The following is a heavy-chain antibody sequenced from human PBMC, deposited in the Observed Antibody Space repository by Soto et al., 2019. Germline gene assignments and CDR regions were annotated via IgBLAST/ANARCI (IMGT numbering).Heavy chain of an antibody. Sequence: PSETLSLTCTVSGGSISSGGYYWSWIRQHPGKGLEWIGYIYYSGSTYYNPSLKSRVTISVDTSKNQFSLKLSSVTAADTAVYYCARVRRVIAAAGTANFDYWGQGTLVTVSS. D-gene: IGHD6-13*01. V-gene: IGHV4-31*03. CDR1: GGSISSGGYY. CDR2: IYYSGST. CDR3: ARVRRVIAAAGTANFDY. J-gene: IGHJ4*02.